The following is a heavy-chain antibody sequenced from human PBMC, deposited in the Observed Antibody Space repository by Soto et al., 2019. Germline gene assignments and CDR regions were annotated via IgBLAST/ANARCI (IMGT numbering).Heavy chain of an antibody. V-gene: IGHV5-51*01. CDR2: IYPGDSDT. CDR1: GYSFTSYW. Sequence: GESLKISCKGSGYSFTSYWIGWVRQMPGKGLEWMGIIYPGDSDTRYSPSFRGQVTISADKSISTAYLQWSSLKASDTAMYYCARTSTYCSGGSCFTGGSYYYYGMDVWGQGTTVTVSS. J-gene: IGHJ6*02. CDR3: ARTSTYCSGGSCFTGGSYYYYGMDV. D-gene: IGHD2-15*01.